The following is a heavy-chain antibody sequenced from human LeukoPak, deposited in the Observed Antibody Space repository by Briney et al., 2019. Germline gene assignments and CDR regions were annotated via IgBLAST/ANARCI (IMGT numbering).Heavy chain of an antibody. Sequence: ASVKVSCKASGYTFTDYYLHWVRQAPGQGLEWMGWINPNSGGTNYAQKFQGRVTMTRDTSISTTYMELSSLTSDYTAVYYCARNRYGYNFGYWAQGTLVTVSS. V-gene: IGHV1-2*02. CDR1: GYTFTDYY. J-gene: IGHJ4*02. D-gene: IGHD5-24*01. CDR3: ARNRYGYNFGY. CDR2: INPNSGGT.